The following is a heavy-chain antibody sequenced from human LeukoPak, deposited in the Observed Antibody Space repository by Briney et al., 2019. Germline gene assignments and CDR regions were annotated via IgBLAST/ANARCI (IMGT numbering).Heavy chain of an antibody. CDR2: ISGSDYST. V-gene: IGHV3-23*01. J-gene: IGHJ4*02. CDR1: GFPFSSYA. D-gene: IGHD4-17*01. CDR3: AKDLYGDYDDDY. Sequence: GGSLRLSCAASGFPFSSYAMSWVRQAPGKGLEWISTISGSDYSTYYADSVKGRFTISRDNSKNTVYLQMNNLRAEDTALYYCAKDLYGDYDDDYWGQGTLVTVSS.